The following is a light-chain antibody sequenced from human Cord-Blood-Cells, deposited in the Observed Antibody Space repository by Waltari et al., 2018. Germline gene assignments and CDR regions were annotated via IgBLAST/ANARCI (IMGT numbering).Light chain of an antibody. CDR1: SSDVGGYNY. CDR3: SSYTSSSTVV. V-gene: IGLV2-14*01. J-gene: IGLJ2*01. CDR2: DFS. Sequence: QSALTPPASVSGSPGQSLTISCTGTSSDVGGYNYVSWYQQHPGKAPKLMIYDFSKRPSGVSNRFSGSKSGNTASLTISGLQAEDEADYYCSSYTSSSTVVFGGGTKLTVL.